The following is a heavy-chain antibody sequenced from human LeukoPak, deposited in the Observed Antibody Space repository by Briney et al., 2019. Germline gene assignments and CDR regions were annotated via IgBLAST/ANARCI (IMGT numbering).Heavy chain of an antibody. CDR1: GGSFSGYY. D-gene: IGHD5-18*01. CDR2: INHSGST. Sequence: SETLSLTCAVYGGSFSGYYWSWIRQPPGKGLEWIGEINHSGSTNYNPSLKSRGTISVDTSKNQFSLKLSSVTAADTAVYYCARGIQLWLSESVCFDYWGQGTLVTVSS. V-gene: IGHV4-34*01. CDR3: ARGIQLWLSESVCFDY. J-gene: IGHJ4*02.